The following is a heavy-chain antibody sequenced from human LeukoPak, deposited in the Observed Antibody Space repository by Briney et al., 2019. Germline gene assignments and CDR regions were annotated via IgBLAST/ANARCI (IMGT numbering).Heavy chain of an antibody. CDR3: TKEDRYVRSGSRVTFDY. J-gene: IGHJ4*02. CDR2: ISYDGSNK. V-gene: IGHV3-30*14. D-gene: IGHD3-10*01. CDR1: GFTFSSYA. Sequence: PGRSLRLSCAASGFTFSSYAMHWVRQAPGKGLEWVAVISYDGSNKYYADSVKGRFTISRDNSKNTLYLQMNSLRAEDTAVYYCTKEDRYVRSGSRVTFDYWGQGTLVTVSS.